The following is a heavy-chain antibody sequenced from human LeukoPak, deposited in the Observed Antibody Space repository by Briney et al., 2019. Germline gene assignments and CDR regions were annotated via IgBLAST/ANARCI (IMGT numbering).Heavy chain of an antibody. CDR3: ARDRLQLQS. V-gene: IGHV4-4*07. D-gene: IGHD5-24*01. J-gene: IGHJ5*02. CDR2: IYTSGST. CDR1: GFTFDDYG. Sequence: GSLRLSCAASGFTFDDYGMSWIRQPAGKGLEWIGRIYTSGSTNYNPSLKSRVTISVDTSKNQFSLKLSSVTAADTAVYYCARDRLQLQSWGQGTLVTVSS.